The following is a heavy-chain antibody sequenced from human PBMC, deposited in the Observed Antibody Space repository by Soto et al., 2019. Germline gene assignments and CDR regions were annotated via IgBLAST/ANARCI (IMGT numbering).Heavy chain of an antibody. J-gene: IGHJ3*02. Sequence: QVQLVESGGGVVQPGRSLRLSCAASGFTFSNHGMHWVRQAPGKGLEWVAVISSDGSNKYYADSVKGRFTISRDNSKNXLYVEMNSLRDEDPAMYYCAKEGRSIVASGDAFNIWGQGTMVTVSS. CDR1: GFTFSNHG. D-gene: IGHD6-13*01. CDR2: ISSDGSNK. CDR3: AKEGRSIVASGDAFNI. V-gene: IGHV3-30*18.